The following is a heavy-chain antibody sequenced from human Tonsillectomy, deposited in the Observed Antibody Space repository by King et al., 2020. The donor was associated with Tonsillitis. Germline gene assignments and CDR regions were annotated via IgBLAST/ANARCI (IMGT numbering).Heavy chain of an antibody. V-gene: IGHV4-31*03. CDR2: IYYTGPT. J-gene: IGHJ4*02. CDR3: ARLFRPYYFDF. CDR1: CGSISSYGYY. D-gene: IGHD3/OR15-3a*01. Sequence: QVQLQESGSGMVKPSQTMSLTCTVSCGSISSYGYYWTWFRHHPGKGLDWIGCIYYTGPTYYNPSLKSRVNISVDTSKNQFSLKMSSVTAADTAVYYCARLFRPYYFDFWGQGTLVTVSS.